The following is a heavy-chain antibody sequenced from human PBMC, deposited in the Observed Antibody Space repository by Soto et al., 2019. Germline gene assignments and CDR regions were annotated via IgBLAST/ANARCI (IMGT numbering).Heavy chain of an antibody. Sequence: QVQLQESGPGLVKPSETLSFTCNVSGGSISSGGYYWSWIRQLPGKGLEWIGYIYHRGGTYYNPALKRRIATTVRTSKNQFCLKSTSVTAAYTAVYFCARAPGGMMNALRYWYGLDVWGQATAVPVSS. J-gene: IGHJ6*02. CDR2: IYHRGGT. D-gene: IGHD2-8*02. V-gene: IGHV4-31*02. CDR3: ARAPGGMMNALRYWYGLDV. CDR1: GGSISSGGYY.